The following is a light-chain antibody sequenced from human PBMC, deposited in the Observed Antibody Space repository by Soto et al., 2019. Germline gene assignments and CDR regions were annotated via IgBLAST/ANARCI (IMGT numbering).Light chain of an antibody. CDR3: QQRNSWRT. J-gene: IGKJ1*01. V-gene: IGKV3-11*01. CDR2: EAT. CDR1: QSVSSH. Sequence: EIVLTQSPAALSLSPGERATLSCRASQSVSSHLAWYQQKAGQAPRLLIYEATNRATSIPARFSVSGSETDFTLTISNLELEDFAVYYFQQRNSWRTFGQGTKVEIK.